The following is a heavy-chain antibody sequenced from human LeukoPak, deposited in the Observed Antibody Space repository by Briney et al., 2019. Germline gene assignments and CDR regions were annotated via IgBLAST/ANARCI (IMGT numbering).Heavy chain of an antibody. Sequence: VASVKVSCKASGYTFTNYGISWVRQAPGQGLEWMGWISAYNGNTNYAQKLQGRVTMTTDTSTSTAYMELRSLRSDDTAVYYCARDVKPISSSSHNFDYWGQGTLVTVSS. D-gene: IGHD6-6*01. CDR3: ARDVKPISSSSHNFDY. J-gene: IGHJ4*02. CDR2: ISAYNGNT. V-gene: IGHV1-18*01. CDR1: GYTFTNYG.